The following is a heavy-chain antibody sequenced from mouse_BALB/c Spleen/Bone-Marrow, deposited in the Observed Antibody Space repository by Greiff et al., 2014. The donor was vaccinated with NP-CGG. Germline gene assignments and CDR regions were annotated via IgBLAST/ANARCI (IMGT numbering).Heavy chain of an antibody. D-gene: IGHD4-1*01. V-gene: IGHV3-1*02. CDR2: IHYSVGT. J-gene: IGHJ2*01. Sequence: VQLQQSGPDLVKPSQSLSLTCTVTGFSITSGYSWHWIRQFPGNKLEWMGYIHYSVGTNYNPSLKSRISITRDTSKNQFFLQLNSVTTEDTATHYCARKGTGTSYFDYWGQGTTLTVSS. CDR3: ARKGTGTSYFDY. CDR1: GFSITSGYS.